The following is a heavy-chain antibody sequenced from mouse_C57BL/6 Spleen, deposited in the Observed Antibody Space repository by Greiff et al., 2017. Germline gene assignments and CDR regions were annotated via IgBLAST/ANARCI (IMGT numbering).Heavy chain of an antibody. D-gene: IGHD2-4*01. J-gene: IGHJ3*01. Sequence: EVKLVESGGGLVKPGGSLKLSCAASGFTFSSYTMSWVRQTPEKRLEWVATISGGGGNTYYPDSVKGRFTISRDNAKNTLYLQTSSLRSEDTALYYCARRDYDGSWFAYWGQGTLVTVSA. V-gene: IGHV5-9*01. CDR2: ISGGGGNT. CDR1: GFTFSSYT. CDR3: ARRDYDGSWFAY.